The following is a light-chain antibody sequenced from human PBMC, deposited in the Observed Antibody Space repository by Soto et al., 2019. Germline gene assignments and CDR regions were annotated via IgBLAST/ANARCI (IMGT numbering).Light chain of an antibody. CDR2: EVR. V-gene: IGLV2-14*01. J-gene: IGLJ1*01. CDR3: ISYRGSDTPCV. CDR1: SSDIGSYNY. Sequence: QSVLTQPASVSGSPGQSITISCTGTSSDIGSYNYVAWYQQFPGKTPKLIIYEVRNRPSGVSFRFSGSKSGNTASLTISGLQAEDEADYYCISYRGSDTPCVFGTGTRSP.